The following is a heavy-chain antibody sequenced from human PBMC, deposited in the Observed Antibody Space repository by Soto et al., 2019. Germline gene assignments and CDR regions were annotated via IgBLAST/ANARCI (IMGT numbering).Heavy chain of an antibody. Sequence: PSETLSLTCNVSGGSISSNFWSWIRQSPGKGLEYIGYIYYSGTTNYNPSLKSRVTMSIDTSKSQLSLKLSSVTAADTAVYYCARHAAGGTYPLDYWGQGTLVTVSS. CDR3: ARHAAGGTYPLDY. CDR1: GGSISSNF. V-gene: IGHV4-59*08. CDR2: IYYSGTT. J-gene: IGHJ4*02. D-gene: IGHD1-26*01.